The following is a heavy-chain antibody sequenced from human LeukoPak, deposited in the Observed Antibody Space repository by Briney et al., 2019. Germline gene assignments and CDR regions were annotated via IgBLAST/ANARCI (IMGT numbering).Heavy chain of an antibody. Sequence: ASVKVSCKASGYTFTSYGISWVRQAPVQGLEWMGWISAYNGNTNYAQKLQGRVTMTPDTSTSTAYMELRSLRSDDTAVYYCARDGVVVVAATAAAEFFQHWGQGTLVTVSS. J-gene: IGHJ1*01. CDR1: GYTFTSYG. CDR3: ARDGVVVVAATAAAEFFQH. CDR2: ISAYNGNT. D-gene: IGHD2-15*01. V-gene: IGHV1-18*01.